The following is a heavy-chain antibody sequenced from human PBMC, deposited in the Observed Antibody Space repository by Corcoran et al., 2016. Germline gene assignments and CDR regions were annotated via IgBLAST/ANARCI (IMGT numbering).Heavy chain of an antibody. Sequence: QVQLVQSGAEVKKPGASVKVSCKASGYTFTSYDINWVRQATGQGLEWMGWMNPNSGNTGYAQKFQGRVTMTRNTSISTAYMELSSLRSEDTAVYYCARGRRHYDFWSGYYTGMDNWFDPWGQGTLVTVSS. J-gene: IGHJ5*02. D-gene: IGHD3-3*01. CDR1: GYTFTSYD. V-gene: IGHV1-8*01. CDR2: MNPNSGNT. CDR3: ARGRRHYDFWSGYYTGMDNWFDP.